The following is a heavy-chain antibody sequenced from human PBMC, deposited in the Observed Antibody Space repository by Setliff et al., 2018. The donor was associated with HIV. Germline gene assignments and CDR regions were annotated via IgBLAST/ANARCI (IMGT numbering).Heavy chain of an antibody. Sequence: GALRLSCAASGFTFSNYAMRWVRQAPGKGLAWVSGISGSGISTYNADSVKGRFTISRDNSNNTLYLQMNSLRAEDTALYYCARAPGYFDSSGYYYGYYYYYMDVWGKGTTVTVSS. CDR1: GFTFSNYA. V-gene: IGHV3-23*01. J-gene: IGHJ6*03. D-gene: IGHD3-22*01. CDR2: ISGSGIST. CDR3: ARAPGYFDSSGYYYGYYYYYMDV.